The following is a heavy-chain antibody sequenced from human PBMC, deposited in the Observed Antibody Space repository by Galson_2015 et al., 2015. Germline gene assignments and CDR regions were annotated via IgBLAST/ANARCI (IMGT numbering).Heavy chain of an antibody. Sequence: SLRLSCAASGFIFSSYGMHWLRQAPGKGLEWVAVIWYDGSSKYYADSVKGRFTISRDNSKNALYLQMNSLRAEDTAVYYCARESVSKFDYWGQGTLVTVSS. J-gene: IGHJ4*02. CDR2: IWYDGSSK. CDR1: GFIFSSYG. V-gene: IGHV3-33*01. D-gene: IGHD5/OR15-5a*01. CDR3: ARESVSKFDY.